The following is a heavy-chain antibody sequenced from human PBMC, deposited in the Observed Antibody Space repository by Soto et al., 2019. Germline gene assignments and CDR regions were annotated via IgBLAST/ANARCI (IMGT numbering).Heavy chain of an antibody. J-gene: IGHJ6*02. CDR3: ARDGDVSYCSGGSCYLHGMDV. CDR1: GYTFTSYG. CDR2: ISAYNGNT. D-gene: IGHD2-15*01. Sequence: EASVKVSCKASGYTFTSYGISWVRQAPGQGLEWMGRISAYNGNTNYAQKLQGRVTMTTDTSTSTAYMELRSLRSDDTAVYYCARDGDVSYCSGGSCYLHGMDVWGQGTTVTVSS. V-gene: IGHV1-18*04.